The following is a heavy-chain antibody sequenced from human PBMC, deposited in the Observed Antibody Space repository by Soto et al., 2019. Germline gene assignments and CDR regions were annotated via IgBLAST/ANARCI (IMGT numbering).Heavy chain of an antibody. D-gene: IGHD6-13*01. CDR1: GFTFSSYS. Sequence: PGGSLRLSCAASGFTFSSYSMNWVRQAPGKGLEWVSSISSSSSYIYYADSVKGRFTISRDNAKNSLYLQMNSLRAEDTAVYYCSRGKSSSSFPSYYYYGMDVWGQGNKVTGSS. V-gene: IGHV3-21*01. CDR2: ISSSSSYI. CDR3: SRGKSSSSFPSYYYYGMDV. J-gene: IGHJ6*02.